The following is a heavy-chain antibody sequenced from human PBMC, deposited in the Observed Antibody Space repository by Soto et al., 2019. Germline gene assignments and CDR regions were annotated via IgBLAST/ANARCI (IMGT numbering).Heavy chain of an antibody. CDR1: GVSISSCGYS. V-gene: IGHV4-30-2*01. Sequence: SDTLSLTCAVSGVSISSCGYSWILIRQPPGKGLEWIGYIYHSWSTYYNPSLKSRVTISVDRSKNQFSLKLSSVTAADTAVYYCARVHDYWGQGTLGTVSS. CDR3: ARVHDY. CDR2: IYHSWST. J-gene: IGHJ4*02. D-gene: IGHD3-3*01.